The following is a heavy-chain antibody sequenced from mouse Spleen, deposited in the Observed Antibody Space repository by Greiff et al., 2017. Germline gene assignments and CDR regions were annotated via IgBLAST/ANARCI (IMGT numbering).Heavy chain of an antibody. J-gene: IGHJ3*01. Sequence: VQLQQPGAELVKPGASVKLSCKASGYTFTSYWMQWVKQRPGQGLEWIGEIDPSDSYTNYNQKFKGKATLTVDTSSSTAYMQLSSLTSEDSAVYYCARSTMITFAYWGQGTLVTVSA. CDR2: IDPSDSYT. V-gene: IGHV1-50*01. CDR3: ARSTMITFAY. CDR1: GYTFTSYW. D-gene: IGHD2-4*01.